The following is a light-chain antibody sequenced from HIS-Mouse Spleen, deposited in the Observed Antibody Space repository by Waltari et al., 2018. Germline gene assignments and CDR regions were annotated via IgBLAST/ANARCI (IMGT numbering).Light chain of an antibody. CDR3: NSRDSSGNHVV. V-gene: IGLV3-19*01. CDR1: SLRSYY. Sequence: SSELTQDPAVSVALGQTVRITCQGASLRSYYASWYQQKPGQAPVLVLYGNNNRPSGVPDRFSCSSSRNTASVTITGAQSEDEADYYCNSRDSSGNHVVFGGGTKLTVL. CDR2: GNN. J-gene: IGLJ2*01.